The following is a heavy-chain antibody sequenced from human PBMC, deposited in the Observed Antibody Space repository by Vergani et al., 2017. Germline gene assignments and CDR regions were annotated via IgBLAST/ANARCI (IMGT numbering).Heavy chain of an antibody. Sequence: QVQLQESGPGLVKPSETLSLTCTVSGGSISSYYWSWIRQPPGKGLEWIGYIYYSGSTNYNPSLKSRVTISVDTSKNQFSLKLSSVTAADTAVYYCARTLGRGYSGWSRGFDYWGQGTLVTVSS. CDR1: GGSISSYY. J-gene: IGHJ4*02. D-gene: IGHD6-19*01. V-gene: IGHV4-59*01. CDR3: ARTLGRGYSGWSRGFDY. CDR2: IYYSGST.